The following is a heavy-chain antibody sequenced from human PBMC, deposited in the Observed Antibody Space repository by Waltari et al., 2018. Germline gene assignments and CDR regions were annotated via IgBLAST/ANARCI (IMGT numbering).Heavy chain of an antibody. J-gene: IGHJ4*02. CDR1: GYSFTSYW. Sequence: EVQQVQSGAEVKKPGETLKIYVKVAGYSFTSYWIVRVRQMTGKGLEWMGIIYPGDSDTRYSPSFQCQVPISADKSISTAYLQWSRLKASDTAMYYCARGLGVVPYYFDYWGQVTLVTVSS. CDR3: ARGLGVVPYYFDY. D-gene: IGHD2-15*01. CDR2: IYPGDSDT. V-gene: IGHV5-51*01.